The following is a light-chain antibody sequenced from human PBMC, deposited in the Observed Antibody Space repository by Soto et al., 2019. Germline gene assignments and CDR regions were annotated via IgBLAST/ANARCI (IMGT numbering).Light chain of an antibody. V-gene: IGLV2-14*01. CDR3: SSYKSSSTLPDV. CDR1: SSDVGGYNL. J-gene: IGLJ1*01. CDR2: DVN. Sequence: QSALTQPAYVSGSPGQSITISCTGTSSDVGGYNLVSWYQQYPDKAPKLMIFDVNTRPSGVSNRFSGSKSGNTASLTISGLQAEDEADYYCSSYKSSSTLPDVFGTGTKLTV.